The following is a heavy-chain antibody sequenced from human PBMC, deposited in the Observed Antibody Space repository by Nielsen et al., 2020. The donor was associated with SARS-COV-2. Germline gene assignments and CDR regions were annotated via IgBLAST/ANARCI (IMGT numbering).Heavy chain of an antibody. D-gene: IGHD6-19*01. CDR3: ARRYSSGRGMYYFDY. CDR2: IIPIFGTA. V-gene: IGHV1-69*13. J-gene: IGHJ4*02. Sequence: SVKVSCKASGGTFSSYAISWVRQAPGQGLEWMGGIIPIFGTANYAQKFQGRVTITADESTSTAYMELSSLRSEDTAVYYCARRYSSGRGMYYFDYWGQGTLVTVSS. CDR1: GGTFSSYA.